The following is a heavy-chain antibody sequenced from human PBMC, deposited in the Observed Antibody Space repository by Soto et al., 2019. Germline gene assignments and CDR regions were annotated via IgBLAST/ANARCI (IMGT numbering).Heavy chain of an antibody. V-gene: IGHV1-69*01. CDR3: ASGASRWYPYFFDS. D-gene: IGHD6-13*01. CDR1: EGTFKSYA. J-gene: IGHJ4*02. Sequence: QAQVVQSGDEVRKPGSSVKLSCKASEGTFKSYAIAWVRQAPGQGLEWMGGIIPYYNTLNYAQKFQDRVTITADDSTITVYMELSSLRSDDTAVYFCASGASRWYPYFFDSWAQGTLVTVSS. CDR2: IIPYYNTL.